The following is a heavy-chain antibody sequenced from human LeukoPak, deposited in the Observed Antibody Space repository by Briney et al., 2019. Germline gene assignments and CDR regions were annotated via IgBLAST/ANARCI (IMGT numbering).Heavy chain of an antibody. CDR2: IIPIFGTA. CDR1: GGTFSSYA. D-gene: IGHD6-19*01. Sequence: ASVKVSCKASGGTFSSYAISWVRQAPGQGLEWMGGIIPIFGTAIYAQKFQGRVTMTEDTSTDTAYMELSSLRSEDTAVYYCATDQQWLGWSYNYWGQGTLVTVSS. J-gene: IGHJ4*02. CDR3: ATDQQWLGWSYNY. V-gene: IGHV1-69*06.